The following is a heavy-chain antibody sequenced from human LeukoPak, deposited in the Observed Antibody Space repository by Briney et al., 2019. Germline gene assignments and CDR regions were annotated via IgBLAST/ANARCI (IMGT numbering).Heavy chain of an antibody. J-gene: IGHJ1*01. V-gene: IGHV3-30*18. D-gene: IGHD1-26*01. CDR2: ISFDGSDE. Sequence: QPGRSLRLSCAASGFTFSSYGMHWVRQAPGKGLDWVAVISFDGSDEYYAASVKGRFTISRDNSKNTLYLQMNSLRPEDTAVYYCAKDQYSGSYPEYLQHWGQGTLVIVSS. CDR3: AKDQYSGSYPEYLQH. CDR1: GFTFSSYG.